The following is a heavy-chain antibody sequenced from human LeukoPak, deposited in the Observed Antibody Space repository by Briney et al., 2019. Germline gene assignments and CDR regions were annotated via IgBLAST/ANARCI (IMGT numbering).Heavy chain of an antibody. D-gene: IGHD1-26*01. CDR2: ISGSGGST. J-gene: IGHJ3*02. V-gene: IGHV3-23*01. CDR1: GFTFSSYA. Sequence: GGSLRLSCAASGFTFSSYAMNWVRQAPGKGLEWVSAISGSGGSTYYADSVKGRFTISRDNSKNTLYLQMNSLRAEDTAVYYCAKGGGSYYGLGDFDIWGQGTMVTVSS. CDR3: AKGGGSYYGLGDFDI.